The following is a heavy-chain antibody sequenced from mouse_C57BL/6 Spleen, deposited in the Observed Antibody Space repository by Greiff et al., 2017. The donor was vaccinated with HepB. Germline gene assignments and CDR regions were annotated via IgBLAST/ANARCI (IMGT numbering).Heavy chain of an antibody. J-gene: IGHJ2*01. CDR1: GYTFTSYW. Sequence: QVQLQQSGAELVKPGASVKLSCKASGYTFTSYWMQWVKQRPGQGLEWFGEIDPSDSYTNYNQKFKGKATLTVDTSSSTAYMQLSSLTSEDSAVYYCARSSGFDYWGQGTTLTVSS. CDR3: ARSSGFDY. D-gene: IGHD1-1*01. V-gene: IGHV1-50*01. CDR2: IDPSDSYT.